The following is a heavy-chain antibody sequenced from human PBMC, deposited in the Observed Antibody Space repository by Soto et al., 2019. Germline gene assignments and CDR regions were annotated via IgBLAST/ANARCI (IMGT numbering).Heavy chain of an antibody. J-gene: IGHJ4*02. V-gene: IGHV1-69*01. CDR1: GGTFSSYA. CDR2: IIPIFGTA. CDR3: AREEGLPGGSYYGCY. D-gene: IGHD1-26*01. Sequence: QVQLVQSGAEVKKPGSSVKVSCKASGGTFSSYAISWVRQAPGQGLEWMGGIIPIFGTANYAQKFRGRVTVTADESTSTAYVELSSLRSEDTAVYYCAREEGLPGGSYYGCYWGQGTLVTVSS.